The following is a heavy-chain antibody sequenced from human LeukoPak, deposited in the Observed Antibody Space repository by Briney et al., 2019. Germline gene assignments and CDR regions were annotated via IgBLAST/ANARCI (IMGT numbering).Heavy chain of an antibody. Sequence: SETLSLTCTVSGYSISSGYYWSWIRQPPGKGLEWIGEINHSGSTNYNPSLKSRVTISVDTSKNQFSLKLSSVTAADTAVYYCARAPNYDILTGSIDYWGQGTLVTVSS. V-gene: IGHV4-38-2*02. CDR2: INHSGST. J-gene: IGHJ4*02. CDR1: GYSISSGYY. D-gene: IGHD3-9*01. CDR3: ARAPNYDILTGSIDY.